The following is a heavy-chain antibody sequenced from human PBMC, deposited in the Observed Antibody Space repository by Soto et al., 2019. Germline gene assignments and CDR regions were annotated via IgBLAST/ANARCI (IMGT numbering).Heavy chain of an antibody. J-gene: IGHJ4*02. CDR1: GFSLSSTRMA. CDR3: AHIVVAGLGYYFDY. V-gene: IGHV2-5*02. Sequence: QITLKESGPTLVKPTQTLTLTCTFSGFSLSSTRMAVGWIRQPPGKALEWLALIYWDEDKRYSPFLTSRLTITKDTSKNQVVLTMSNMDPVDTARYYCAHIVVAGLGYYFDYWGQGTLVTVSS. D-gene: IGHD6-19*01. CDR2: IYWDEDK.